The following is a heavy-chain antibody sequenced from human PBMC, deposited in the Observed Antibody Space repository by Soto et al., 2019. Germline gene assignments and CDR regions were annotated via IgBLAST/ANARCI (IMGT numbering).Heavy chain of an antibody. Sequence: PGGSLRLSCVASGFTFSTYSMNWVRQAPGKGLEWVSSISSSSTYIFYAESVKGRLTISRDNAENSLYLQMDSLRAEDTAVYYCAREVAGSYGKDYWGQGTLVTVSS. D-gene: IGHD6-19*01. CDR3: AREVAGSYGKDY. V-gene: IGHV3-21*01. J-gene: IGHJ4*02. CDR1: GFTFSTYS. CDR2: ISSSSTYI.